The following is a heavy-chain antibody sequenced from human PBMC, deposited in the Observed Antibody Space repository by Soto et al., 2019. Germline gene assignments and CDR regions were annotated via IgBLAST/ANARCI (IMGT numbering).Heavy chain of an antibody. V-gene: IGHV4-31*03. CDR2: IYYSGST. Sequence: SETLSLTCTVSGGSISSGGYYWSWIRQHPGKGLEWIGYIYYSGSTYYNPSLKSRVTISVDTSKNQFSLKLSSVTAADTAVYYCSVVVTAIRAGNWFDPWGQGTLVTVSS. J-gene: IGHJ5*02. CDR1: GGSISSGGYY. D-gene: IGHD2-21*02. CDR3: SVVVTAIRAGNWFDP.